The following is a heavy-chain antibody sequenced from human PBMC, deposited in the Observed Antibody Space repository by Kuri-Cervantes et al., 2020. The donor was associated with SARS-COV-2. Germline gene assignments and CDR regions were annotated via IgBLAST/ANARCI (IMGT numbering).Heavy chain of an antibody. CDR2: ITRSSVYI. CDR3: ARSPGDGDYDPFDY. Sequence: GESLKISCVASGFTFSAYTLNWVRQAPGKGLEWVSSITRSSVYISYADSLKGRFTIPRDNAKNSLYLQMNSLRAEDTAVYYCARSPGDGDYDPFDYWGQGTLVTVSS. D-gene: IGHD4-17*01. V-gene: IGHV3-21*01. CDR1: GFTFSAYT. J-gene: IGHJ4*02.